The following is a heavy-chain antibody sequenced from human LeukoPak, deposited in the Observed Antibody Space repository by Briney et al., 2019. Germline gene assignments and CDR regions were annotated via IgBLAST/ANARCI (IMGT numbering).Heavy chain of an antibody. CDR1: GFTFSDYG. V-gene: IGHV3-33*01. CDR3: ARDWIDRSLDY. Sequence: PGGSLRLSCAASGFTFSDYGIHWVRQAPGKGLEWLAVMSPHASYEYYADSMQGRFTISRDDSKNTVYLQMNSLRAEDTAVYYCARDWIDRSLDYWGQGTLVIVSS. D-gene: IGHD2-2*03. J-gene: IGHJ4*02. CDR2: MSPHASYE.